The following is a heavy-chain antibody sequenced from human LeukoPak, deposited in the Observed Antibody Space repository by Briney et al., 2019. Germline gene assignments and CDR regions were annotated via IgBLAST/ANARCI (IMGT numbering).Heavy chain of an antibody. CDR1: GFTFSNYW. V-gene: IGHV3-74*01. J-gene: IGHJ4*02. CDR3: AREKFRGLDY. CDR2: MNSDGSST. Sequence: GGSLRLSCEASGFTFSNYWMHWVRQAPGKGLVWVSRMNSDGSSTTYADSVRGRFTISRDNAKNTLYLEMNSLRPEDTAVYYCAREKFRGLDYWGQGTLVTVSS.